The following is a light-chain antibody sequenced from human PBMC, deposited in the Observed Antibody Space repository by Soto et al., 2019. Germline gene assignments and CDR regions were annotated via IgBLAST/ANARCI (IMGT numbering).Light chain of an antibody. V-gene: IGLV1-44*01. J-gene: IGLJ2*01. CDR1: SSNIGSNT. CDR3: AAWDGSLDGVL. CDR2: TNN. Sequence: QSVLTQPPSASGTPGQRVTISCSGSSSNIGSNTVNWYHQLPGTAPTLLIYTNNQRPSGVSDRFSGSKSGTSASLAISGLQSEDEADYYCAAWDGSLDGVLFGGGTKLTVL.